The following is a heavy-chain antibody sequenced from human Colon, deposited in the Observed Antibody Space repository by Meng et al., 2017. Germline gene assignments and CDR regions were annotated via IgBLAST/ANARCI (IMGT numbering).Heavy chain of an antibody. CDR2: ITSDGSFT. D-gene: IGHD3-22*01. CDR3: AKKTAGSGYQPFDS. CDR1: GFTWSNCA. V-gene: IGHV3-23*01. Sequence: GESLKISCAASGFTWSNCAMSWVRQAPGQGLEWVSTITSDGSFTNYAGSVKGRFTISRDISKNSLYLQMHSLRGEDTAVYYCAKKTAGSGYQPFDSWGQGTLVTVSS. J-gene: IGHJ4*02.